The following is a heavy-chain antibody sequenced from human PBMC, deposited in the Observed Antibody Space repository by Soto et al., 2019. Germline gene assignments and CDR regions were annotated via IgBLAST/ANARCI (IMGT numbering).Heavy chain of an antibody. Sequence: QLQLQESGPGLVKPSETLSLTCTVSGGSISSSSYYWGWIRQPPGKGLEWIGSIYYSGSTYYNPSPTRRVTTSVDTSKNQFSLKRSSVTAADTAVYYCASCSSTSCYESDAFDIWGQGTMVTVSS. CDR2: IYYSGST. V-gene: IGHV4-39*01. CDR3: ASCSSTSCYESDAFDI. D-gene: IGHD2-2*01. J-gene: IGHJ3*02. CDR1: GGSISSSSYY.